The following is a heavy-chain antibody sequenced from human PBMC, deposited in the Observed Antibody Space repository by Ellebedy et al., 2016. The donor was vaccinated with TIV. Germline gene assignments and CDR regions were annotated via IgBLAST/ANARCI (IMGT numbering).Heavy chain of an antibody. J-gene: IGHJ4*02. CDR1: GFTFIIYS. Sequence: GESLKISXAASGFTFIIYSLNWVRQAPGKGLEWVSSISSSGSYIYYADSVRGRFTISRDNAKNSLYLQMNSLRAEDTAVYYCARVEPFYCSSTSCKNLGSDYWGQGTLVTVSS. V-gene: IGHV3-21*01. D-gene: IGHD2-2*01. CDR3: ARVEPFYCSSTSCKNLGSDY. CDR2: ISSSGSYI.